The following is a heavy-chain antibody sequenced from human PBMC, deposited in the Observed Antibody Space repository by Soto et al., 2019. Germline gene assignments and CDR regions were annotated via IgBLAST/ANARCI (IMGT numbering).Heavy chain of an antibody. V-gene: IGHV1-69*06. CDR2: IIPIFGTS. J-gene: IGHJ5*02. D-gene: IGHD3-3*01. Sequence: QVQLVQSGAEVKKPGSSVKVSCKASGGTFSSYAISWVRQAPGQGLEWMGGIIPIFGTSNYAQKFQGRVTITADKSTSRPYMELSSLRSEDTAVYYCARVRDDLSGGRSYNWFDPWGQGTLVTVSS. CDR3: ARVRDDLSGGRSYNWFDP. CDR1: GGTFSSYA.